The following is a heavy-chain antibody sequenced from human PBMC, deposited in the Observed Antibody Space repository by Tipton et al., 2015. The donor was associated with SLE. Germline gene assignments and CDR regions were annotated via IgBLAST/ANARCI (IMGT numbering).Heavy chain of an antibody. Sequence: SLRLSCAASGFTFSSYGMHWVRHAPGKGLEWVAVIWYDGSNKYYADSVKGRFTISRDNSKNTLYLQMNSLRAEDTAVYYCARGRLQDFDYWGQGTLVTVSS. CDR2: IWYDGSNK. V-gene: IGHV3-33*01. CDR1: GFTFSSYG. CDR3: ARGRLQDFDY. D-gene: IGHD5-18*01. J-gene: IGHJ4*02.